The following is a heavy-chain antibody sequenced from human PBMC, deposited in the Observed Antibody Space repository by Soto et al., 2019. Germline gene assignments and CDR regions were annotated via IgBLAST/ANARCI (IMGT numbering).Heavy chain of an antibody. J-gene: IGHJ5*02. CDR2: IYYSGST. D-gene: IGHD5-18*01. CDR3: ARGYSYGSWFDP. CDR1: GGSISSGGYY. V-gene: IGHV4-31*03. Sequence: PSETLSLTCTVSGGSISSGGYYWSWIRQHPGKGLEWIGYIYYSGSTYYNPSLKSRVTISVDTSKNQFSLKLSSVTAADTAVCYCARGYSYGSWFDPWGQGTLVTVSS.